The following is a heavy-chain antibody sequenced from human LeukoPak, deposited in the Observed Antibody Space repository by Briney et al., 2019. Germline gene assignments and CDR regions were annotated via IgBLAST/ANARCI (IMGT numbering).Heavy chain of an antibody. CDR1: GFTFSSYS. J-gene: IGHJ4*02. Sequence: GGSLRLSCAASGFTFSSYSMNWVRQAPGKGLEWVSYISGYSSTIYYADSIKGRFTISRDNAKNTVFLQMSSLRAEDTALYYCARKSASGNYPLDYWGQGTLVTVSS. D-gene: IGHD3-10*01. V-gene: IGHV3-48*01. CDR2: ISGYSSTI. CDR3: ARKSASGNYPLDY.